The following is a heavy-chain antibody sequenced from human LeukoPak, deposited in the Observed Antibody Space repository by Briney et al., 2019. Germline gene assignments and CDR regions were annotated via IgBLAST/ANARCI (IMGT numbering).Heavy chain of an antibody. CDR2: VSYDGSIE. CDR3: ARDLLGGGLDY. J-gene: IGHJ4*01. CDR1: GFTFSTYA. Sequence: PGGSLRLSCAASGFTFSTYAMYWVRQAPDKGLEWVAIVSYDGSIEYYADSVKGRFTISRDNSKNTLYLQMNSLRAEDTAVYYCARDLLGGGLDYWGHGTPVTVSS. D-gene: IGHD3-16*01. V-gene: IGHV3-30-3*01.